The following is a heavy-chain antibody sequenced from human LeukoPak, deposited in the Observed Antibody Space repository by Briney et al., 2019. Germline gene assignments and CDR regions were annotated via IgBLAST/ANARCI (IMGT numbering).Heavy chain of an antibody. CDR1: GGSFSGYY. V-gene: IGHV4-34*01. D-gene: IGHD2-15*01. CDR2: INHSGST. Sequence: SETLSLTCAVYGGSFSGYYWSWIRQPPGKGLGWIGEINHSGSTNYNPSLKSRVTISVDTSKNQFSLKLSSVTAADTAVYYCARERARWHPPNAFDIWGQGTMVTVSS. CDR3: ARERARWHPPNAFDI. J-gene: IGHJ3*02.